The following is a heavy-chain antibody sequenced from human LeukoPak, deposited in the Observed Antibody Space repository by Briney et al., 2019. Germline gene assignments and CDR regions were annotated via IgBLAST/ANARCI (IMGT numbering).Heavy chain of an antibody. J-gene: IGHJ6*03. Sequence: MSSETLSLTCTVSGGSISSGGFYWNWIRQHPGKGLEWIGYIYDSGSTYYNPSLKSRVTISVDTSKNQFSLKLSSVTAADTAVYYCARGGYSSSHDVIHYYYMDVWGKGTTVTVSS. V-gene: IGHV4-31*03. D-gene: IGHD6-6*01. CDR3: ARGGYSSSHDVIHYYYMDV. CDR2: IYDSGST. CDR1: GGSISSGGFY.